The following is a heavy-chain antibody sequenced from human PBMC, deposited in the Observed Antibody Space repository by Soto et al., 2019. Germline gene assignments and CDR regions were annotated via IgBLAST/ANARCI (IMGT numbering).Heavy chain of an antibody. Sequence: QVQLVESGGGVVQPGRSLRLSCAGSGFTFSDYAMHWVRQAPGKGLEWAAVISHDGSNRYSADSVKGRITISRDNSKNTLFLQMNSLGAEETAVYYFAKGRHGSGTRWDMGVWGQGNKVTVSS. D-gene: IGHD3-10*01. V-gene: IGHV3-30*18. J-gene: IGHJ6*02. CDR2: ISHDGSNR. CDR1: GFTFSDYA. CDR3: AKGRHGSGTRWDMGV.